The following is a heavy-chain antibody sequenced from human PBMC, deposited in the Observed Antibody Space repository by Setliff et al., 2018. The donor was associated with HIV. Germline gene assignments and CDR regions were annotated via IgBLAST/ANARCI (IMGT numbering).Heavy chain of an antibody. CDR2: IDHSGST. V-gene: IGHV4-38-2*01. CDR1: SYSISSGYY. J-gene: IGHJ5*02. CDR3: ASSSGWYGAAQFDP. Sequence: SETLSLTCAVSSYSISSGYYWGWIRQPPGKGLEWIGEIDHSGSTKYHASLKSRVTISLDTSKNQFSLNLSSVTAADTAVYYCASSSGWYGAAQFDPWGQGTRVTVSS. D-gene: IGHD6-19*01.